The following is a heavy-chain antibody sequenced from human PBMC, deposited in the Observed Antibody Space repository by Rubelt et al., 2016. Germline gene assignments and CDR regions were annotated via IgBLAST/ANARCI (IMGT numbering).Heavy chain of an antibody. CDR1: GVSITGGNYY. D-gene: IGHD2-8*02. J-gene: IGHJ4*02. Sequence: QVQLQESGPGLVKPSETLSLSCDVSGVSITGGNYYWTWIRQPPGKGLEWIGYIYFTGTTNYKPSLKSRVPMSVDTSETQFTLRRSSVTAADTAVYYCARSTAHSDFDYWGQGTLVTVSS. CDR2: IYFTGTT. V-gene: IGHV4-61*01. CDR3: ARSTAHSDFDY.